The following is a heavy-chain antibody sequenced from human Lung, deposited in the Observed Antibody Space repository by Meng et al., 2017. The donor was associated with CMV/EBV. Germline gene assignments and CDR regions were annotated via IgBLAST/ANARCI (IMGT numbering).Heavy chain of an antibody. CDR1: GFTFSSYG. CDR3: TKEVGSGGYYYGDAFDI. D-gene: IGHD3-22*01. V-gene: IGHV3-30*02. J-gene: IGHJ3*02. Sequence: GGSLRLXXAASGFTFSSYGMHWVRQAPGKGLEWVAFIRYDGSNKYYADSVKGRFTISRDNSKNTLYLQMNSLRAEDTAVYYCTKEVGSGGYYYGDAFDIWGQGTXVTVSS. CDR2: IRYDGSNK.